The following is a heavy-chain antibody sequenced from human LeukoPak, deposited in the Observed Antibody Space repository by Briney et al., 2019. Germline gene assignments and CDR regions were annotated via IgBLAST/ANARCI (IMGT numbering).Heavy chain of an antibody. Sequence: GGSLRLSCAASGFTFSSYAMHWVRQAPGKGLEWVAVISYDGSNKYYADSVKGRFTISRDNSKHALYLQMNSLRAEDTAVYYCARGHYGGNSHYYYGMDVWGQGTTGTVSS. CDR3: ARGHYGGNSHYYYGMDV. J-gene: IGHJ6*02. V-gene: IGHV3-30-3*01. D-gene: IGHD4-23*01. CDR1: GFTFSSYA. CDR2: ISYDGSNK.